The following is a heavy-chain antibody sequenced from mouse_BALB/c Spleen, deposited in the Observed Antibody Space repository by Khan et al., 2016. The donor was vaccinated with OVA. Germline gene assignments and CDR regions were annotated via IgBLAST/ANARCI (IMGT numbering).Heavy chain of an antibody. Sequence: QVQLKESGPGLVAPSQSLSITCTVSGFSLTSYGIHWVRQPPGKGLEWLGVIWAGGSTNYNSDLMSRLSISKDNSKSQVFLKMNSLQTDDTAMYYCARGDGYYEDAMDYWGQGTSVTVSS. CDR2: IWAGGST. D-gene: IGHD2-3*01. CDR1: GFSLTSYG. V-gene: IGHV2-9*02. CDR3: ARGDGYYEDAMDY. J-gene: IGHJ4*01.